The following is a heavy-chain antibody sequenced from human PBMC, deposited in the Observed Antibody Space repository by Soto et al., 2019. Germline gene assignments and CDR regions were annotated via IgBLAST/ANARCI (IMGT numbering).Heavy chain of an antibody. V-gene: IGHV3-33*01. CDR2: IWYDGSNK. CDR3: AREARDIVVVVAATRFDY. D-gene: IGHD2-15*01. Sequence: QVQLVESGGGVVQPGRSLRLSCAASGFTFSSYGMHWVRQAPGKGLEWVAVIWYDGSNKYYADSVKGRFTISRDNSKNTLYLQMNSLRAEDTAVYYCAREARDIVVVVAATRFDYWGRGTLVTVSS. J-gene: IGHJ4*02. CDR1: GFTFSSYG.